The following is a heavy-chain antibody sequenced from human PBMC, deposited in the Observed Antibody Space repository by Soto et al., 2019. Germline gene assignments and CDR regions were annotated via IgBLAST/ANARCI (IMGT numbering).Heavy chain of an antibody. D-gene: IGHD6-19*01. CDR2: MNPSSGNT. Sequence: ASVKVSCKASGYTFTSYDINWVRPATGQGLEWMGWMNPSSGNTGYAQKFQGRVTMTRNTSISTAYMELSSLRSEDTAVYYCARSDSSGHGGDYWGQGTLVTVSS. CDR3: ARSDSSGHGGDY. CDR1: GYTFTSYD. J-gene: IGHJ4*02. V-gene: IGHV1-8*01.